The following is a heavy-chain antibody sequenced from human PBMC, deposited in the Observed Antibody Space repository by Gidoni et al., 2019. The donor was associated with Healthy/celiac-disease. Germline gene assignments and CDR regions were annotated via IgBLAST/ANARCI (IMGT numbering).Heavy chain of an antibody. J-gene: IGHJ4*02. D-gene: IGHD3-9*01. Sequence: CAASGFTFSNAWMSWVRQAPGKGLEWVVRIKSKTDGGTTDYAAPVKGRFTISRDDSKNTLYLQMNRLQTEDTAVYYCTTALVGYYILTGPDYWGQGTLVTVSS. CDR1: GFTFSNAW. CDR3: TTALVGYYILTGPDY. V-gene: IGHV3-15*01. CDR2: IKSKTDGGTT.